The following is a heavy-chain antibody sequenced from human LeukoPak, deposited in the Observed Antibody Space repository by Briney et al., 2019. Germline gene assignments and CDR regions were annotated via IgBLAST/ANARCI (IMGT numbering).Heavy chain of an antibody. J-gene: IGHJ4*02. Sequence: ASVKVSCKASGYTFTSYGIIWLRQAPGQGLEWMGWISAYNGNTNYAQKLQGRVTITTDTSTTTAYMELRSLRSDDTAVYYCARETTVTSQPFDYWGQGTLVTVSS. CDR3: ARETTVTSQPFDY. CDR2: ISAYNGNT. D-gene: IGHD4-17*01. CDR1: GYTFTSYG. V-gene: IGHV1-18*01.